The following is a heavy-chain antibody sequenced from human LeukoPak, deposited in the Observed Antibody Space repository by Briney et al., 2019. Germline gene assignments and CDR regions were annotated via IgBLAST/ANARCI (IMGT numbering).Heavy chain of an antibody. CDR2: MNPYSGNT. J-gene: IGHJ4*02. V-gene: IGHV1-8*01. CDR1: GCTFTSYD. CDR3: ARWGIAAAGTYLVRSLEVDDS. Sequence: ASVRVSCKASGCTFTSYDINWVRQATGQGLEWMGWMNPYSGNTGYAQKFQGRVTMTRNTSISTAYMELSSLRSEDTAVYYCARWGIAAAGTYLVRSLEVDDSWGQGTLVTVSS. D-gene: IGHD6-13*01.